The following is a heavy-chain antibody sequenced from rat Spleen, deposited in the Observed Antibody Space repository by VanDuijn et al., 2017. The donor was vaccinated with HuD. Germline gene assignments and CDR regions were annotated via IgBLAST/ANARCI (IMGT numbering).Heavy chain of an antibody. Sequence: QVQLKESGPGLVQPSQTLSLTCTVSGLSLTSNSISWIRQPPGKGLEWMGVIWDNGGTDYDSAIKSRLSISRDTSKSQVFLKMSSLQTEDTAMYFCASVILDFWGQGVMVTVSS. J-gene: IGHJ2*01. D-gene: IGHD1-12*03. CDR1: GLSLTSNS. V-gene: IGHV2-47*01. CDR3: ASVILDF. CDR2: IWDNGGT.